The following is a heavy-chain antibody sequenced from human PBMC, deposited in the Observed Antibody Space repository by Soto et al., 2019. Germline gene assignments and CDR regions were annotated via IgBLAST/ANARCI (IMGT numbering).Heavy chain of an antibody. CDR1: GYTFTSYG. V-gene: IGHV1-18*01. Sequence: GASVKVSCKASGYTFTSYGISWVRQAPGQGLEWMGWISAYNGNTNYAQKLQGRVTITTDTSTSTAYMELSSLRSEDTAVYYCARGSGWDTTYYYYYGMDVWGQGTTVTVSS. D-gene: IGHD6-19*01. CDR2: ISAYNGNT. CDR3: ARGSGWDTTYYYYYGMDV. J-gene: IGHJ6*02.